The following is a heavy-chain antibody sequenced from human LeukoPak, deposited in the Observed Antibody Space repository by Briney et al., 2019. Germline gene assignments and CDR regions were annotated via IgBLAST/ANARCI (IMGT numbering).Heavy chain of an antibody. J-gene: IGHJ6*02. CDR3: ARDGLGIAEKGADYYGYCMDV. CDR2: IWYDGSKK. CDR1: GFTFSSYG. V-gene: IGHV3-33*01. Sequence: GGSLRLSCAASGFTFSSYGMDWVRQAPGKGLEWVAGIWYDGSKKYYADSVKGRFTISRDNCKNTLYLQMNSLRAEDTAVYYCARDGLGIAEKGADYYGYCMDVWGQGTTVTVSS. D-gene: IGHD6-13*01.